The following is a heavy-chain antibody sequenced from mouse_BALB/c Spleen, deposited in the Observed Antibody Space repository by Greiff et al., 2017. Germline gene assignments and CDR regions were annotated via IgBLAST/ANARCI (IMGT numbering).Heavy chain of an antibody. J-gene: IGHJ2*01. D-gene: IGHD2-10*02. CDR1: GFSLTSYG. CDR3: AREGVWGKAFDY. CDR2: IWAGGST. Sequence: VMLVESGPGLVAPSQSLSITCTVSGFSLTSYGVHWVRQPPGKGLEWLGVIWAGGSTNYNSALMSRLSISKDNSKSQVFLKMNSLQTDDTAMYYCAREGVWGKAFDYWGQGTTLTVSS. V-gene: IGHV2-9*02.